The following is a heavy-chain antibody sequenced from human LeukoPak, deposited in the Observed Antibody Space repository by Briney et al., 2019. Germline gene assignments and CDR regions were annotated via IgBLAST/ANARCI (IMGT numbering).Heavy chain of an antibody. Sequence: GGSLRLSCAASGFTFSSYAMSWVRQAPGKGLEWVSAISGSGGSTYHADSVKGRFTISRDNSKNTLYLQMNSLRAEDTAVYYCAKVGSDYDFWSGYYFTPYYYGMDVWGQGTTVTVSS. CDR2: ISGSGGST. D-gene: IGHD3-3*01. V-gene: IGHV3-23*01. CDR3: AKVGSDYDFWSGYYFTPYYYGMDV. J-gene: IGHJ6*02. CDR1: GFTFSSYA.